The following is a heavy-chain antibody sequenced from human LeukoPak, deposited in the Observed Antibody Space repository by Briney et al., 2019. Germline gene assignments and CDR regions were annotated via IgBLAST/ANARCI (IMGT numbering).Heavy chain of an antibody. D-gene: IGHD2-2*01. V-gene: IGHV1-2*02. CDR3: ARDHPINIVVVPAAIII. CDR1: GYTFSDNY. Sequence: ASVKVSCKASGYTFSDNYIHWVRQAPGQGLEWMGWINPNSGGTNYAQKFQGRVTMTRDTSISTAYMELSRLRSDDTAVYYCARDHPINIVVVPAAIIIWGQGTMVTVSS. CDR2: INPNSGGT. J-gene: IGHJ3*01.